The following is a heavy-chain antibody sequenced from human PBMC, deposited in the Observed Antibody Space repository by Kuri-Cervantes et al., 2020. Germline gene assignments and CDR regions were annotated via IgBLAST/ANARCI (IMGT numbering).Heavy chain of an antibody. V-gene: IGHV3-23*01. CDR1: GFTFSSYA. Sequence: GGSLRLSCAASGFTFSSYAMSWVRQAPGKGLEWVSAISGSGGSTYYADSVKGRFTISRDNSKNSLYLQMNSLRAEDTALYYCAKDRVAVAGAGIDYWGQGTLVTVSS. CDR3: AKDRVAVAGAGIDY. D-gene: IGHD6-19*01. J-gene: IGHJ4*02. CDR2: ISGSGGST.